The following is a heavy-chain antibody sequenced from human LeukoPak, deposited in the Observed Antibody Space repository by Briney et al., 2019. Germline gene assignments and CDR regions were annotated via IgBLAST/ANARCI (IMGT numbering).Heavy chain of an antibody. CDR2: INPNSGGT. V-gene: IGHV1-2*02. D-gene: IGHD3-16*01. CDR3: ASGASAFDY. J-gene: IGHJ4*02. CDR1: RYTFTDYC. Sequence: ASVKVSCKASRYTFTDYCMHWVRRAPGQGLEWMGWINPNSGGTNYAQKFQGRVTMTRDTSIRTAYMELSSLRSDDTAMYYCASGASAFDYWGQGTLVTVSS.